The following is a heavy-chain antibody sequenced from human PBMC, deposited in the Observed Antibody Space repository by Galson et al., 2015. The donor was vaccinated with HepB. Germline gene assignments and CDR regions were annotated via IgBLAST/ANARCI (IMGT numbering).Heavy chain of an antibody. J-gene: IGHJ4*02. CDR2: TYYRSTWFS. CDR3: AKGGARDSSSDYFDY. CDR1: GDSVSSNRAG. D-gene: IGHD6-6*01. V-gene: IGHV6-1*01. Sequence: SAISGDSVSSNRAGWNWIRQSPSRGLEWLGRTYYRSTWFSDYAVSVRGRITINSDTSKNQFSLQLNSVTPEDTAVYYCAKGGARDSSSDYFDYWGQGTRVTVSS.